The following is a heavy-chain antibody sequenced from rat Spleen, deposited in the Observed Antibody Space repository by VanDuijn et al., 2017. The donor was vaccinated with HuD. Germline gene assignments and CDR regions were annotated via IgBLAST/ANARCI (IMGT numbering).Heavy chain of an antibody. J-gene: IGHJ3*01. Sequence: EVQLVESGGGLVQPGRSLKLSCAASGFTFRNYGMAWVRQTPTRGLEWVASISTDGGRTYYPDSVRGRFTISRDNAENTVYLQMNSLRSEDTATYYCATEGYGTYVLNWFAYWGQGTLVTVSS. D-gene: IGHD1-11*01. V-gene: IGHV5S13*01. CDR1: GFTFRNYG. CDR3: ATEGYGTYVLNWFAY. CDR2: ISTDGGRT.